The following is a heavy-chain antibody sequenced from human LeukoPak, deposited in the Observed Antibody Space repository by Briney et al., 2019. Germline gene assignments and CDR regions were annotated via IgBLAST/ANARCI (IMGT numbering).Heavy chain of an antibody. D-gene: IGHD1-26*01. V-gene: IGHV5-51*01. CDR3: ARRRDLYSGSYYPFDY. J-gene: IGHJ4*02. CDR2: IYPGDSET. CDR1: GYRFTNYW. Sequence: GESLKISCKGSGYRFTNYWIGWVRQMPGKGLEWMGIIYPGDSETRYSPSFQGQVTIPADKSISTAYLQWSSLKASDTAMYYCARRRDLYSGSYYPFDYWGQGTLVTVSS.